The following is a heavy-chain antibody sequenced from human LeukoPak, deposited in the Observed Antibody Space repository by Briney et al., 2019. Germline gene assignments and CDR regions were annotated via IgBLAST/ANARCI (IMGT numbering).Heavy chain of an antibody. Sequence: ASVKVSCKVSGYTLTELSMHWVRQAPGKELEWMGGFDPEDGETIYAQKFQGRVTMTEDTSTDTAYMELSSLRSEDTAVYYCATRLDYVAPFDPWGQGTLVTVSS. V-gene: IGHV1-24*01. CDR1: GYTLTELS. J-gene: IGHJ5*02. D-gene: IGHD3-16*01. CDR3: ATRLDYVAPFDP. CDR2: FDPEDGET.